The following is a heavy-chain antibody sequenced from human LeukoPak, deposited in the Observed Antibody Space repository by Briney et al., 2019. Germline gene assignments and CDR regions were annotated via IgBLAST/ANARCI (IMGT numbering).Heavy chain of an antibody. D-gene: IGHD3-10*01. V-gene: IGHV3-53*01. CDR3: ALNYYGSGSHDY. Sequence: GGSLRLSCAASGFTVSSNYMSWVRQAPGKGLEWVSVIYSGGSTYYSDSVKGRFTISRDNSKNTLYLQMNSLRDEDTAVYYCALNYYGSGSHDYWGQGTLVTVSS. J-gene: IGHJ4*02. CDR2: IYSGGST. CDR1: GFTVSSNY.